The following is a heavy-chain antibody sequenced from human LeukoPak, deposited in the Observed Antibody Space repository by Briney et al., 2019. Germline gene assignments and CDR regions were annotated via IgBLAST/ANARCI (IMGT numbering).Heavy chain of an antibody. Sequence: SSETLSLTCAVYGGSFSGYYWSWIRQPPGKGLEWIGEINHSGSTNYNPSLKSRVTISVDTSKNQFSLKLSSVTAADTAVYYCARGRGYSYGPRIDYWGQGTLVTVSS. J-gene: IGHJ4*02. CDR3: ARGRGYSYGPRIDY. CDR2: INHSGST. D-gene: IGHD5-18*01. CDR1: GGSFSGYY. V-gene: IGHV4-34*01.